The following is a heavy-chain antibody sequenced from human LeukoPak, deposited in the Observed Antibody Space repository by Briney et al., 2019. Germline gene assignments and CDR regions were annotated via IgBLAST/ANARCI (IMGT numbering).Heavy chain of an antibody. CDR1: GGSISRLNW. CDR3: ARRMTVTGTRGFDY. J-gene: IGHJ4*02. V-gene: IGHV4-4*02. D-gene: IGHD1-14*01. CDR2: IQFTGST. Sequence: PSGTLSLNCDVSGGSISRLNWCSWVRQPPGKGLEWIGEIQFTGSTHYNPSLKSRVTISVDESRNQFSLKLSSVTAADTAVYYCARRMTVTGTRGFDYWGQGILVTVSS.